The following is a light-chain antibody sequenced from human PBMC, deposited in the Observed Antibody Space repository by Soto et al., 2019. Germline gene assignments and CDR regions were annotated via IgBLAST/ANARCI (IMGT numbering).Light chain of an antibody. CDR3: MQGKHWLPGYT. V-gene: IGKV2-30*02. CDR2: LFY. CDR1: QSLVHSDGNTY. J-gene: IGKJ2*01. Sequence: DVVMTQSPLSLPVTLGQPASIPCRSSQSLVHSDGNTYLNWFQHRPGQSPRRLIYLFYTRDSGVPVRFSGSGSGPDFTLKISRVEVEDVGVYYCMQGKHWLPGYTFGQGTRLEIK.